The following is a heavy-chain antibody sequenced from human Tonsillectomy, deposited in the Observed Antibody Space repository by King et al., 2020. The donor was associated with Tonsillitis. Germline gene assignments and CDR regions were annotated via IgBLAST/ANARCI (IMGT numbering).Heavy chain of an antibody. J-gene: IGHJ4*02. CDR3: AKDPETALLDS. V-gene: IGHV3-30*02. Sequence: HVQLVESGGGVVQPGGSLRLSCGASGYTSSSYGMHWVRQAPGKGLEWVAFIRYDGSNKYYADSVKGRFTISRDSSKNTLYLQMNSLRAEDTAVYYCAKDPETALLDSWGQGTLVTVSS. CDR1: GYTSSSYG. D-gene: IGHD1-14*01. CDR2: IRYDGSNK.